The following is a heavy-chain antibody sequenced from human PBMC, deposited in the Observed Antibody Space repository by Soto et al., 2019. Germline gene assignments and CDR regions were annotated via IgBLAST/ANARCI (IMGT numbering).Heavy chain of an antibody. V-gene: IGHV3-9*01. J-gene: IGHJ6*02. D-gene: IGHD5-18*01. CDR3: AKDRYSSSAYYYYGMDG. CDR2: ISGNSGSL. Sequence: EVQLVESGGGLVQPGRSLRLSCAASGFIFDDYAMHWVRQAPGKALEWVSVISGNSGSLGYADSVKGRFTISRDNAKNSLYLQMNSLRAEDTALYYCAKDRYSSSAYYYYGMDGWGQATTVTVSS. CDR1: GFIFDDYA.